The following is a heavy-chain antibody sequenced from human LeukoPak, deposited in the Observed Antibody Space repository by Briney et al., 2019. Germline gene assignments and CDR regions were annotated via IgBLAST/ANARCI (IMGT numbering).Heavy chain of an antibody. CDR1: GFTFGDYA. V-gene: IGHV3-49*04. D-gene: IGHD2-15*01. J-gene: IGHJ3*02. CDR2: IRSKSYGGTT. Sequence: GGSLRLSCTASGFTFGDYAMAWVRQAPGKGLEWVGFIRSKSYGGTTEYAASVKGRFTISRDDSKSIAYLQMNSLKTEDTAVYYCSRGPYCSSGSCYPDPDAFDIWGQGTVVTFSS. CDR3: SRGPYCSSGSCYPDPDAFDI.